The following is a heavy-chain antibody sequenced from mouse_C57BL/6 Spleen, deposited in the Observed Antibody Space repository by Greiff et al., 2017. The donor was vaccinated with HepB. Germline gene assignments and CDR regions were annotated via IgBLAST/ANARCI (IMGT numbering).Heavy chain of an antibody. V-gene: IGHV1-53*01. CDR1: GYTFTSYW. CDR3: ARGQLRLGYAMDY. D-gene: IGHD3-2*02. J-gene: IGHJ4*01. CDR2: INPSNGGT. Sequence: VQLQQPGTELVKPGASVKLSCKASGYTFTSYWMHWVKQRPGQGLEWIGNINPSNGGTNYNEKFKSKATLTVDKSSSTASMQISSLTSEDAAVYYCARGQLRLGYAMDYWGQGTSVTVSS.